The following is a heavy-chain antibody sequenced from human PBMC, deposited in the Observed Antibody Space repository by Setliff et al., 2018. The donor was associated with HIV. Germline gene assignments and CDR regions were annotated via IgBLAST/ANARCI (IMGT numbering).Heavy chain of an antibody. D-gene: IGHD2-15*01. J-gene: IGHJ6*03. Sequence: PSETLSLTCYVTDDPISSYYWSWVRQPAGKGLEWIGRLYVSGDTNYNPSLKSRVTMSLDTSKKHFSLNLKSVTAADTAVYYCALTGHRLLRGYMDVLGKGTTVTVSS. V-gene: IGHV4-4*07. CDR1: DDPISSYY. CDR2: LYVSGDT. CDR3: ALTGHRLLRGYMDV.